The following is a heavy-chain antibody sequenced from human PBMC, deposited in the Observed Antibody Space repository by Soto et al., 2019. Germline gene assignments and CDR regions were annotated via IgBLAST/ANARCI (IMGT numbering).Heavy chain of an antibody. D-gene: IGHD3-16*01. Sequence: TLSLTCTVSGGSISSSSYYWGWIRQPPGKGLEWIGSIYYSGSTYYNPSLKSRVTISVDTSKNQFSLKLSSVTAADTAVYYCARQGRYDYYYGMDVWGQGTTVTVSS. CDR1: GGSISSSSYY. CDR3: ARQGRYDYYYGMDV. V-gene: IGHV4-39*01. J-gene: IGHJ6*02. CDR2: IYYSGST.